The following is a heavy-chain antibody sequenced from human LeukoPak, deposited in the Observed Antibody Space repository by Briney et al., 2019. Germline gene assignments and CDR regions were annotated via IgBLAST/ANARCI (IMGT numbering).Heavy chain of an antibody. D-gene: IGHD3-10*01. Sequence: SETLSLTCTVYGGSFSDYYWSWIRQPPGKGLEWIGEINHHGSTNYNPSLKSRLTISVATSKNQFSLNLSSVTAADTAVYYCARGDQRFGPGTVNFYCFYMDVWGKGTTVTVSS. CDR3: ARGDQRFGPGTVNFYCFYMDV. V-gene: IGHV4-34*01. CDR2: INHHGST. J-gene: IGHJ6*03. CDR1: GGSFSDYY.